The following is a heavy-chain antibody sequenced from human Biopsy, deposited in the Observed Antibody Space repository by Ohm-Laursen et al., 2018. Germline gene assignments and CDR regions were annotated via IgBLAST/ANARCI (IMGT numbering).Heavy chain of an antibody. Sequence: GTLSLTCIVSGDSISSYYWSWIRQPPGKGLQWSGYVYYTGSTDYNPSLQSRVTISVDTSKNHFSLRLRSVTPADTAIYYCARDRGYYSDRTVPGYFDLWGRGTLVTVSS. J-gene: IGHJ2*01. CDR3: ARDRGYYSDRTVPGYFDL. CDR1: GDSISSYY. CDR2: VYYTGST. D-gene: IGHD3-22*01. V-gene: IGHV4-59*01.